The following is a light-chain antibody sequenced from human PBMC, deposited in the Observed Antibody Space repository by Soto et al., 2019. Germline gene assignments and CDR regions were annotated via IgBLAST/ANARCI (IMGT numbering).Light chain of an antibody. CDR2: GSS. CDR1: QSIAMF. V-gene: IGKV1-39*01. CDR3: QQNYRPPLT. J-gene: IGKJ4*01. Sequence: DIQMTQSPSSLPASLGDTVTITCRTSQSIAMFLSWYQQKPGEAPKLLIYGSSTLQDGVPSRFRGSGSGTYFALTISSLQLEDFVTYYCQQNYRPPLTFGGGTKVDIK.